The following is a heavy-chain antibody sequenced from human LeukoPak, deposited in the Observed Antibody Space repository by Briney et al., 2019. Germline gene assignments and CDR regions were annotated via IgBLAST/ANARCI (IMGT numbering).Heavy chain of an antibody. CDR2: ISAYNGNT. V-gene: IGHV1-18*01. J-gene: IGHJ4*02. Sequence: ASVKVSFKASGYTFTSYGISLVRQAPGQGLEWMGWISAYNGNTNYAQKLQGRVTMTTDTSTSTAYMELRSLRSDDTAVYYCARDRIDGGSRILDYWGQGTLVTVSS. CDR1: GYTFTSYG. CDR3: ARDRIDGGSRILDY. D-gene: IGHD3-10*01.